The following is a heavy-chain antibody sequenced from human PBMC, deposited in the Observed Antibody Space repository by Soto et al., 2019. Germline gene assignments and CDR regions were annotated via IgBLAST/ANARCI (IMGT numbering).Heavy chain of an antibody. Sequence: QITLKEFGPALVKPTQTLTLTSTFSGFSLSTSGVGVGWIRQPPGKALEWLALIFWDDDKRYSPSLKSRLTITKDTSKNQVVLTMTNMDPVDTATYYCVCRGYSSGWYSYFDYWGQGTLVTVSS. V-gene: IGHV2-5*02. CDR3: VCRGYSSGWYSYFDY. D-gene: IGHD6-19*01. J-gene: IGHJ4*02. CDR2: IFWDDDK. CDR1: GFSLSTSGVG.